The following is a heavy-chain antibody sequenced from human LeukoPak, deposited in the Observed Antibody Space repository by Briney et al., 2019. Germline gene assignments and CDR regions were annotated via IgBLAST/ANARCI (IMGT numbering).Heavy chain of an antibody. Sequence: PGGSLRLSCAACGFTVSSNYMSWVRQAPGKGLEWVSVIYSGGSTYYADSVKGRFTISRDNSKNTLYLQMNSLRAEDTAVYYCARSSSGSYYFDYWRQGTLVTVSS. J-gene: IGHJ4*02. CDR3: ARSSSGSYYFDY. D-gene: IGHD1-26*01. V-gene: IGHV3-53*01. CDR1: GFTVSSNY. CDR2: IYSGGST.